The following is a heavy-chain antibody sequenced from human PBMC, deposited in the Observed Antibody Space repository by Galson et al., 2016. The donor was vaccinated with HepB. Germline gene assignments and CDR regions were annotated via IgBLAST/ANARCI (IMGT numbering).Heavy chain of an antibody. CDR3: ARLGDCINGVCSAMDV. CDR2: IDSDSNNI. D-gene: IGHD2-8*01. CDR1: GFNSRTYW. V-gene: IGHV3-74*01. J-gene: IGHJ6*02. Sequence: SLRLSCAASGFNSRTYWMYRIRQAPGKGLVWVSRIDSDSNNIAYADSVKGRFTISRDNAKNTLYLQMDSLRAEDTAVYYCARLGDCINGVCSAMDVWGQGSTVIVSS.